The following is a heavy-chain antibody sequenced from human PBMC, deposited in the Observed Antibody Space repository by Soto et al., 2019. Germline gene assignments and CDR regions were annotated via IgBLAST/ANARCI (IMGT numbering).Heavy chain of an antibody. CDR2: ISYDGSNK. D-gene: IGHD6-6*01. CDR1: GFTFSFYG. CDR3: AKDLRLGGRGAFDI. Sequence: QVQLVESGGGVVQPGRSLRLSCAASGFTFSFYGMHWVRQAPGKGLEWVAVISYDGSNKYYADSVKGRFTISTDNSQNTLYLPMNRLRAADTAVYYCAKDLRLGGRGAFDILGQGTMVTVAA. J-gene: IGHJ3*02. V-gene: IGHV3-30*18.